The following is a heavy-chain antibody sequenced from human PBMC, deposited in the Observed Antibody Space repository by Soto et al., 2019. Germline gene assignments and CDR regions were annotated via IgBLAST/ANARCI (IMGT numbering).Heavy chain of an antibody. CDR2: IKQDGSEK. J-gene: IGHJ6*02. Sequence: GGSLRLSCAASGFTFSSYWMSWVRQAPGKGLEWVANIKQDGSEKYYVDSVKGRFTISRDNAKNSLYLQMNSLRAEDTAVYYCARDDVDFWSGYSDYYYYGMDVWGQGTTVTVSS. D-gene: IGHD3-3*01. CDR3: ARDDVDFWSGYSDYYYYGMDV. V-gene: IGHV3-7*01. CDR1: GFTFSSYW.